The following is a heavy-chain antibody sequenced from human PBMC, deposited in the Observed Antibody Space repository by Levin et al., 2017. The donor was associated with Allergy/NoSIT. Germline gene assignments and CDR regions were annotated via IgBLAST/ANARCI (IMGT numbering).Heavy chain of an antibody. CDR1: GYTFTSYD. V-gene: IGHV1-8*01. CDR2: MNPNSGNT. J-gene: IGHJ6*02. CDR3: ARWYSSGWYQVDYYYGMDG. D-gene: IGHD6-19*01. Sequence: ASVKVSCKASGYTFTSYDINWVRQATGQGLEWMGWMNPNSGNTGYAQKFQGRVTMTRNTSISTAYMELSSLRSEDTAVYYCARWYSSGWYQVDYYYGMDGWGQGTTVTVSS.